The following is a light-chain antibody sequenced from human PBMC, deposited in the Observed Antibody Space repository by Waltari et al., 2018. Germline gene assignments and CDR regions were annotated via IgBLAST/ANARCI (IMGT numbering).Light chain of an antibody. CDR2: WAS. CDR3: QQYYRSRS. V-gene: IGKV4-1*01. Sequence: DVVLTQSPDSLAVSLGAWATLTCRSSQSLLYSSTGKNYLAWYQQRQGQPPKLLISWASTRESGVPDRFSGSGSGTDFTLTINNLQPEDVAVYYCQQYYRSRSFGQGTKVEIK. CDR1: QSLLYSSTGKNY. J-gene: IGKJ1*01.